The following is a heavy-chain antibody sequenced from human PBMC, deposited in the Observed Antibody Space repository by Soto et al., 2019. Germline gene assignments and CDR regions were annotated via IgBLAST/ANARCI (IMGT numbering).Heavy chain of an antibody. CDR2: INADKGET. Sequence: QVQLVQSGAEVKKPGASVKVSCKASGYTLSRYAMFWVRQAPGHSLEWMGWINADKGETKYSRNLQDRVTITRDTYANTLYMELSSLGSEVTSVYYCARGVLAIPETAVDAFDVWGQGTMVTVSS. CDR3: ARGVLAIPETAVDAFDV. CDR1: GYTLSRYA. J-gene: IGHJ3*01. D-gene: IGHD1-1*01. V-gene: IGHV1-3*01.